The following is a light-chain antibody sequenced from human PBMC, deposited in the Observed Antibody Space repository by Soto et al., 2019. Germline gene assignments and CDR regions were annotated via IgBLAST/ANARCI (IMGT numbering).Light chain of an antibody. V-gene: IGKV3-15*01. CDR3: QQWRNWPLT. CDR1: QNVYNN. J-gene: IGKJ4*01. Sequence: EIVMTQSPATLSASPGEGATLSCKAGQNVYNNLAWYQQRPGQPPRLLIYDASTRATGISARFSGSGYGTEFARSIRSLQSEDFAVNFYQQWRNWPLTFGGGTKVEIK. CDR2: DAS.